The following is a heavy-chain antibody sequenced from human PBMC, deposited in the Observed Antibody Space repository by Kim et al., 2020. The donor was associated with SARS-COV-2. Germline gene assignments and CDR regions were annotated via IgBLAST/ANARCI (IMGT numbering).Heavy chain of an antibody. CDR3: ARAGVDGDYGYYYYGMDV. D-gene: IGHD4-17*01. Sequence: SVKVSCKASGGTFSSYAISWVRQAPGQGLEWMGRIIPILGIANYAQKFQGRVTITADKSTSTAYMELSSLRSEDTAVYYCARAGVDGDYGYYYYGMDVSGQGTTVTVSS. V-gene: IGHV1-69*04. J-gene: IGHJ6*02. CDR1: GGTFSSYA. CDR2: IIPILGIA.